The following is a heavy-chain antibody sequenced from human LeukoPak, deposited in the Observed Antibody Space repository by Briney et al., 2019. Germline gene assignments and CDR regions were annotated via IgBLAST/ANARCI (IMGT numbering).Heavy chain of an antibody. CDR2: IYSGGST. CDR1: GFTVSSNY. V-gene: IGHV3-53*05. CDR3: AKGGVYHYMDV. Sequence: GGSLRLSCAASGFTVSSNYMSWVRQAPGKGLEWVSVIYSGGSTYYADSVKGRFTISRDNAKNSLYLQMNSLRAEDMALYYCAKGGVYHYMDVWGKGTTVTVSS. D-gene: IGHD6-13*01. J-gene: IGHJ6*03.